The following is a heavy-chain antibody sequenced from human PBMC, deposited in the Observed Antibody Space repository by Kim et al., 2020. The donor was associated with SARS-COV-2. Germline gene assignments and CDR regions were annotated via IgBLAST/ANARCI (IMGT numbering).Heavy chain of an antibody. CDR1: GFTFSTYS. J-gene: IGHJ6*02. CDR2: ISSSSSYI. V-gene: IGHV3-21*01. CDR3: ARDRREYSSSGGHYYYYYGMDV. Sequence: GGSLRLSCAASGFTFSTYSMDWVRQAPGKGLEWVSSISSSSSYIYYGDSVKGRFTISRDNAKNSLYLQMNSLRAEDTAVYYCARDRREYSSSGGHYYYYYGMDVWGQRTTVTVSS. D-gene: IGHD6-13*01.